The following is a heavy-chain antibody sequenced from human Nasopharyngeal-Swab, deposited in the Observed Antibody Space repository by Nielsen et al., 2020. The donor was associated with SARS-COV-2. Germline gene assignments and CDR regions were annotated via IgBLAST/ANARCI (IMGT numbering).Heavy chain of an antibody. CDR3: ARGVGFMGGMDV. Sequence: SVQVSCKASGYTFTSYGTSWVRHAPGQAIEWMGGIIPIFGTANYAEKFQGRITITADESTSTAYMELSSLRSEDTAVYYCARGVGFMGGMDVWGQGTTVTVSS. CDR2: IIPIFGTA. V-gene: IGHV1-69*13. D-gene: IGHD3-10*01. J-gene: IGHJ6*02. CDR1: GYTFTSYG.